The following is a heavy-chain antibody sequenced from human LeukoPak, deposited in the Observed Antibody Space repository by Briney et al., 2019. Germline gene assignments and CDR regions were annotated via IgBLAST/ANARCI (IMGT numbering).Heavy chain of an antibody. CDR1: GFTFRDYY. J-gene: IGHJ4*02. Sequence: GGSLRLSCAASGFTFRDYYMSWIRQAPGKGLEWVSYISSSGSTIYYADSVKGRFTISRDNAKNSLYLQMNSLRAEDTAVYYCARLYYDFWSGPTRRDYWGQGTLVTVSS. D-gene: IGHD3-3*01. CDR2: ISSSGSTI. V-gene: IGHV3-11*01. CDR3: ARLYYDFWSGPTRRDY.